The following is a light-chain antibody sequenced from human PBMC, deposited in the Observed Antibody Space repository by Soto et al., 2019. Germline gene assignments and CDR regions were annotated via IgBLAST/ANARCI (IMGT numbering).Light chain of an antibody. CDR1: SSDVGGHDY. CDR3: SSYAGRNSLV. CDR2: EVT. J-gene: IGLJ2*01. Sequence: QSALTQPPSASGSPGQSVTISCTGTSSDVGGHDYVSWYQQHPGKAPKLMIYEVTKRPSGVPDRFSGSKSGNTASLTVSGLQAEDEADYFCSSYAGRNSLVFGGGTKVTVL. V-gene: IGLV2-8*01.